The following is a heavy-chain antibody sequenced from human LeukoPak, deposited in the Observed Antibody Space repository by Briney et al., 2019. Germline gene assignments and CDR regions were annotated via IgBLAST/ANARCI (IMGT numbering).Heavy chain of an antibody. V-gene: IGHV3-74*01. J-gene: IGHJ5*02. CDR1: GFTFRNYY. CDR3: ARVYYDSGGYYPGFGH. D-gene: IGHD3-22*01. CDR2: ICGDGSTT. Sequence: PGGSLRLSCAASGFTFRNYYMHWVRQAPGKGLVWVSRICGDGSTTTYADYVKGRFTISRDNDKNTLYLQMNSLRAEDTAVYYCARVYYDSGGYYPGFGHWGQGTLVTVSS.